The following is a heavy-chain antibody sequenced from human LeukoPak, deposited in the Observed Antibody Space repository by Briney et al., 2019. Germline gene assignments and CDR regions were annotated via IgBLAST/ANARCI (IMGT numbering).Heavy chain of an antibody. CDR2: IHPGESDT. Sequence: GESLKISCKGSGYSFTRNWIGWVRQLPGKGLEWMGIIHPGESDTRYSPSFQGQVTISADKSINTAYLQWSSLKASDTAMYYCARRVVNNRNWYFNLWGRGTLVTVSS. CDR3: ARRVVNNRNWYFNL. D-gene: IGHD4-23*01. J-gene: IGHJ2*01. V-gene: IGHV5-51*01. CDR1: GYSFTRNW.